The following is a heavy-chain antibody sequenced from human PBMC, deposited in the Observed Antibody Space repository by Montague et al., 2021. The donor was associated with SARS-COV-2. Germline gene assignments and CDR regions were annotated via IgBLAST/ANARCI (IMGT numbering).Heavy chain of an antibody. CDR3: ARGGVRQQVIGF. D-gene: IGHD3-10*02. Sequence: SLRLSCAASGFTFSSYEMNWSRQAPGKGLEWVSYISSSSSYIYYADSVKGRFTISRDNAKNSLYLQMNSLRAEDTAVYYCARGGVRQQVIGFWGQGSLVTVSS. V-gene: IGHV3-21*01. CDR1: GFTFSSYE. CDR2: ISSSSSYI. J-gene: IGHJ4*02.